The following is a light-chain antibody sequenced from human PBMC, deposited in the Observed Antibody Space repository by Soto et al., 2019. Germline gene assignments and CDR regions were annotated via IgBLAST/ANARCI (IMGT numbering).Light chain of an antibody. CDR1: GSDIGGYKY. CDR2: EVT. Sequence: QSALTQPASVSGSPGQTITISCTGTGSDIGGYKYVSWYQQHPDKAPKLLIYEVTNRPSGVSNRFSGSKSGNTASLTISGLQAEDEADYYCSSYTSSSLGVFGGGTKVTVL. V-gene: IGLV2-14*01. J-gene: IGLJ2*01. CDR3: SSYTSSSLGV.